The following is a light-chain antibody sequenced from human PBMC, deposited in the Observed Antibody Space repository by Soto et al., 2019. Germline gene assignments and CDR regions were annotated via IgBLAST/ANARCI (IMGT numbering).Light chain of an antibody. CDR3: CSYAGSYVV. J-gene: IGLJ2*01. V-gene: IGLV2-11*01. CDR1: SSDVGGYNY. Sequence: QSALTQPRSVSGSPGQSVTISCTGTSSDVGGYNYVSWYQQHPGKAPKLMIYDVSKRPSGVPDRFSGSKSCNTASLTISGLQAEDEADYYCCSYAGSYVVFGGGTQLTVL. CDR2: DVS.